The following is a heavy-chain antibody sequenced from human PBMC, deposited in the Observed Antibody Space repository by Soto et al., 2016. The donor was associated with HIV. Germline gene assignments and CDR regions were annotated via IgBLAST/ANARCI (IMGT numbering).Heavy chain of an antibody. CDR2: IYTSGST. CDR3: AREHDFWSGYYYFDY. V-gene: IGHV4-61*02. Sequence: VQLQESGPGLVKPSQTLSLTCTVSGGSISSGSYYWSWIRQPAGKGLEWIGRIYTSGSTNYNPSLKSRVTISVDTSKNQFSLKLSSVTAADTAVYYCAREHDFWSGYYYFDYVGPGNPGHRLL. CDR1: GGSISSGSYY. J-gene: IGHJ4*02. D-gene: IGHD3-3*01.